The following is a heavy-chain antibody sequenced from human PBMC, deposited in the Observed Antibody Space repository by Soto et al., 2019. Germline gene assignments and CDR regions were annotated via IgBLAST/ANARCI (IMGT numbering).Heavy chain of an antibody. CDR2: IYHSGST. J-gene: IGHJ4*02. D-gene: IGHD3-3*01. CDR3: ARQVATFGGNYFDY. CDR1: GGSVSSAGYY. V-gene: IGHV4-61*08. Sequence: QVQLQESGPGLVRPSETLSLTCTVSGGSVSSAGYYWSWIRQPPGKGLEWIGYIYHSGSTNTNPSLKSRVTISVDTSKNQFSLKRSSVTAADTAVYFCARQVATFGGNYFDYWGQGTLVTVSS.